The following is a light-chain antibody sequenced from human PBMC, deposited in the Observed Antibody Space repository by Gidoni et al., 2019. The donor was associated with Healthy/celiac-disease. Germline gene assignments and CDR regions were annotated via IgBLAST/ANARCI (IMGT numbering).Light chain of an antibody. CDR3: SSYAGSNNWV. J-gene: IGLJ3*02. CDR2: EVS. CDR1: SRAVGGYNY. V-gene: IGLV2-8*01. Sequence: QSALTQPPSASWSPGQSVTISCTGTSRAVGGYNYVSWYQQHPGKAPKLMIYEVSKRPSGVPDRFFGSKSGNTASLTVSGLQAEDEADYYCSSYAGSNNWVFGGGTKLTVL.